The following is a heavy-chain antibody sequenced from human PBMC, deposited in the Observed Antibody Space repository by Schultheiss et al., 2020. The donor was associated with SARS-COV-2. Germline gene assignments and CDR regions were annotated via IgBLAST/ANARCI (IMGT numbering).Heavy chain of an antibody. D-gene: IGHD4-23*01. CDR2: IYYSGST. J-gene: IGHJ4*02. CDR3: ARATTVEESSLLTFDY. V-gene: IGHV4-31*03. Sequence: SETLSLTCTVSGGSISSGGYYWSWIRQHPGKGLEWIGYIYYSGSTYYNPSLKSRVTMSVDTSKNQFSLKLSSVTAADTAVYYCARATTVEESSLLTFDYWGQGTLVTVSS. CDR1: GGSISSGGYY.